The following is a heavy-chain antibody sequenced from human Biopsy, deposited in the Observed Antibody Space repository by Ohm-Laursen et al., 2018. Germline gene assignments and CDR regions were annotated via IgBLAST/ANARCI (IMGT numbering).Heavy chain of an antibody. CDR2: INPHSGTT. CDR3: AKGQDLRGGAEYFQH. J-gene: IGHJ1*01. D-gene: IGHD2-15*01. CDR1: GYTFTGQY. V-gene: IGHV1-2*02. Sequence: ASVKASCNASGYTFTGQYLHWVRQVPGQGLEWMGWINPHSGTTKFAQDFQGRVTMTRDTSITTAYMELRRLRSDDTAVYYCAKGQDLRGGAEYFQHWGQGALVTVSS.